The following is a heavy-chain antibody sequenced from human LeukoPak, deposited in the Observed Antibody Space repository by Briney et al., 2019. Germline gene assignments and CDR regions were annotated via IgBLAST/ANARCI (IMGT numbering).Heavy chain of an antibody. D-gene: IGHD3-9*01. CDR3: ARGEHYDILTGYYLAFDI. CDR2: IIPIFGTA. J-gene: IGHJ3*02. V-gene: IGHV1-69*13. CDR1: GYTFTSYA. Sequence: SVKVSCKASGYTFTSYAISWVRQAPGQGLEWMGGIIPIFGTANYAQKFQGRVTITADESTSTAYMELSSLRSEDTAVYYCARGEHYDILTGYYLAFDIWGQGTMVTVSS.